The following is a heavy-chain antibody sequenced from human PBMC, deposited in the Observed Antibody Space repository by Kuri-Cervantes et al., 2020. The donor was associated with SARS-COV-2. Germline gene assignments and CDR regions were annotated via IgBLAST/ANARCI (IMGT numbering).Heavy chain of an antibody. CDR1: GGSFSGYY. D-gene: IGHD3-3*01. Sequence: ESLKISCAVYGGSFSGYYWSWIRQPPGKGLEWIGEINHSGSTNYNPSLKSRVTISVDTSKNQFSLKLSSVTAADTAVYYCARYDFWSGYPFDYWGQGTLVTVSS. V-gene: IGHV4-34*01. CDR2: INHSGST. J-gene: IGHJ4*02. CDR3: ARYDFWSGYPFDY.